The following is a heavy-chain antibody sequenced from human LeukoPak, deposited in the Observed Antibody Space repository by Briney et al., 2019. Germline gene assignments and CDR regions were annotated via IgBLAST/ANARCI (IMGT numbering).Heavy chain of an antibody. J-gene: IGHJ6*03. CDR3: ARGAYDFWSGYYYPGYYYYMDV. D-gene: IGHD3-3*01. Sequence: SETLSLTCAVYGGSFSGYYWSWIRQPPGKGLEWIGEINHSGSTYYNPSLKSRVTISVDTSKNQFSLKLSSVTAADTAVYYCARGAYDFWSGYYYPGYYYYMDVWGKGTTVTVSS. V-gene: IGHV4-34*01. CDR2: INHSGST. CDR1: GGSFSGYY.